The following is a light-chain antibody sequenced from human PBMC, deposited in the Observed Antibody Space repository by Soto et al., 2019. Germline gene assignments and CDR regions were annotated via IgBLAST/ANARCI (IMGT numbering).Light chain of an antibody. Sequence: DIQMTQSPSSLSASVGDRVTITCRASQSISNYLNWYQQKPGKAPKLLIYDASNLETGVPSRFSGSGSGTDFTFTISSLQPEDIATYYCQQYDNLLPTFGGGTKVDIK. CDR2: DAS. J-gene: IGKJ4*01. CDR1: QSISNY. V-gene: IGKV1-33*01. CDR3: QQYDNLLPT.